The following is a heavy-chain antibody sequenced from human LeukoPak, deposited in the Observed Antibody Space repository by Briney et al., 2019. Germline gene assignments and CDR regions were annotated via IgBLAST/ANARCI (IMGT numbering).Heavy chain of an antibody. CDR1: GGSISSYY. D-gene: IGHD5-24*01. CDR3: ARDTGGDGYNPFDY. CDR2: IYYSGST. J-gene: IGHJ4*02. V-gene: IGHV4-59*12. Sequence: SETLSLTCTVSGGSISSYYWSWIRQPPGKGLEWIGYIYYSGSTNYNPSLKSRVTISVDTSKNQFSLQLNSVTPEDTAVYYCARDTGGDGYNPFDYWGQGTLVTVSS.